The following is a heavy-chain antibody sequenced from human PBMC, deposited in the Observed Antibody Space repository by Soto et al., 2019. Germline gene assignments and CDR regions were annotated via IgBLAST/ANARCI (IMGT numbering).Heavy chain of an antibody. V-gene: IGHV1-69*01. J-gene: IGHJ2*01. D-gene: IGHD2-21*02. CDR2: IIPIFGTA. CDR1: GGTFSSYA. Sequence: QVQLVQSGAEVKKPGSSVKVSCKASGGTFSSYAISWVRQAPGQGLEWMGGIIPIFGTANYAQKFQGRVTISADESTSTVYMELSSLRSEDAAVYYCVRERTTVVTWYFDLWGRGTLVTVSS. CDR3: VRERTTVVTWYFDL.